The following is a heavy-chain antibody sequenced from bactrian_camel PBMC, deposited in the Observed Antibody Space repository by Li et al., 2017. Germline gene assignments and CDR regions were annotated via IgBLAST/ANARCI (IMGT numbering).Heavy chain of an antibody. Sequence: HVQLVESGGGSVQAGGSLTLSCAADGYIYRFCMAWFRQAPQKDREWVAHTGSDGRSVYADSVKGRFTVSQDNAKNTVYLQMNSLKPEDTACTTVRRDRSGGARSSNIGSGNGHTLLAGTLLTGARGPRSPSP. CDR1: GYIYRFC. CDR2: TGSDGRS. V-gene: IGHV3S53*01. D-gene: IGHD1*01. J-gene: IGHJ6*01. CDR3: RRDRSGGARSSNIGSGNGHTLLAGTLLT.